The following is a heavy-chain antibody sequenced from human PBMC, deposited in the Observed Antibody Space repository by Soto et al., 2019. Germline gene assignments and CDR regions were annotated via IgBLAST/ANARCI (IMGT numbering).Heavy chain of an antibody. CDR2: IFSTDEA. D-gene: IGHD6-13*01. J-gene: IGHJ4*02. Sequence: QVTLKESGPVLVKPTETLTLTCTVSGFSLSDGRMGVSWIRQPPGKALEWLAHIFSTDEASYSTSLSSSLTISNDPSKSLVVLTMTNMYPVDTATYCCARIWGSSTWYDYWGQGTLVTVSS. V-gene: IGHV2-26*01. CDR1: GFSLSDGRMG. CDR3: ARIWGSSTWYDY.